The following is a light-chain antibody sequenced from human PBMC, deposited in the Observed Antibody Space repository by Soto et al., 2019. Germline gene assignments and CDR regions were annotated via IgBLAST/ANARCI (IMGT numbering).Light chain of an antibody. CDR1: SSDVGGYGY. CDR2: EVT. J-gene: IGLJ1*01. Sequence: QSALTQPASVSGSPGQSITISCTGTSSDVGGYGYVSWYQQHPGKAPKLMIYEVTNRPSGVSNRFSGSRSGNTDSLTISGLQAEDEADYYCSSYTRSSTLVFGTGTKVTVL. CDR3: SSYTRSSTLV. V-gene: IGLV2-14*01.